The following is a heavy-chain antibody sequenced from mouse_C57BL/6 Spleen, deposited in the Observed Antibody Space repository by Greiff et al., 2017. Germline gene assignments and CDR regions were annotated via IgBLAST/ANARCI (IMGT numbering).Heavy chain of an antibody. CDR2: IYPGSGST. J-gene: IGHJ1*03. D-gene: IGHD1-1*01. CDR3: ARSSGSSYDWYFDV. V-gene: IGHV1-55*01. CDR1: GYTFTSYW. Sequence: QVQLQQPGAELVKPGASVKMSCKASGYTFTSYWITWVKQRPGQGLEWIGDIYPGSGSTNYNEKFKSKATLTVDTSSSTAYMQLSSLTSEDSAVYYCARSSGSSYDWYFDVWGTGTTVTVSS.